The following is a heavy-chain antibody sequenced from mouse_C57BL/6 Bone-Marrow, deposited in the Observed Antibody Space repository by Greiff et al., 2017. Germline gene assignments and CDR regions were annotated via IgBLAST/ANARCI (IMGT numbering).Heavy chain of an antibody. D-gene: IGHD6-1*01. Sequence: QVQLQQPGAELVMPGASVKLSCKASGYTFTSYWMHWVKQRPGQGLEWIGEIDPSDSYTNSNQKFKGKSTLSVAKSSSTAYMQISSLTSADSAVYYCAKGGLQCPYYAMDYWGQGTSVTVSS. CDR1: GYTFTSYW. J-gene: IGHJ4*01. CDR3: AKGGLQCPYYAMDY. V-gene: IGHV1-69*01. CDR2: IDPSDSYT.